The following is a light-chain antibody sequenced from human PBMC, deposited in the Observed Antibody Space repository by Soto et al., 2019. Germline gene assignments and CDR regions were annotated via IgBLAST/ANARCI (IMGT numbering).Light chain of an antibody. Sequence: QSALTQPASVSGSPGQSITISCTGTSSDVGSYNLVSWYQQHPGKAPKLMIYEVSNRPSGVSNRFSGSKSGNTASLTISGLQDDDEADDYCCSYSGSITIGVFGTGTKLTVL. CDR3: CSYSGSITIGV. V-gene: IGLV2-23*02. CDR1: SSDVGSYNL. CDR2: EVS. J-gene: IGLJ1*01.